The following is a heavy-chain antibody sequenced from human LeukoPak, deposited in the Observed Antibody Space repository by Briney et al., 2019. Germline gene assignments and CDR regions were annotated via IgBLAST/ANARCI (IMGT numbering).Heavy chain of an antibody. J-gene: IGHJ4*02. Sequence: GGSLRLSCAASGFTFSDYYMSWIRQAPGKGPEWISYVSSSSFYTSYADSVKGRFTISRDNAKNSLYLQMNSLRAEDRAVYYCARDHRLRYFDWSDFDYWGQGTLVTVSS. CDR2: VSSSSFYT. V-gene: IGHV3-11*06. CDR3: ARDHRLRYFDWSDFDY. CDR1: GFTFSDYY. D-gene: IGHD3-9*01.